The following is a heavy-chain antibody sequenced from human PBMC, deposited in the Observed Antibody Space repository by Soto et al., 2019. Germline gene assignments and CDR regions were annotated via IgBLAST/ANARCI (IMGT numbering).Heavy chain of an antibody. V-gene: IGHV3-30*18. J-gene: IGHJ3*02. D-gene: IGHD2-2*01. CDR1: GFTFSNYG. CDR2: ISHDGRSK. Sequence: QVQLVESGGGVVQPGRSLRLSCAASGFTFSNYGIHWVRQAPGKWLEWVAVISHDGRSKFYGESVKGRFTISRDNSKNTLSLQMNSLRAEDTAVYYCAKDRGYCDSSSCYLGHSFDIWGQGTMVTVSS. CDR3: AKDRGYCDSSSCYLGHSFDI.